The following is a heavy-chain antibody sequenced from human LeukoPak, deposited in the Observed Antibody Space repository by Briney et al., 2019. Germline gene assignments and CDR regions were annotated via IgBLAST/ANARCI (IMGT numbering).Heavy chain of an antibody. Sequence: SETLSLTCTVSGASINSHYWSWIRQPAGKGLEWIGRIYISGSTNYNSSLQSRVTMSVDTSKNQFSLKLSSVTAADTAVYYCASCYYYGSGSYYDYWGQGTLVTVSS. CDR3: ASCYYYGSGSYYDY. V-gene: IGHV4-4*07. CDR2: IYISGST. D-gene: IGHD3-10*01. J-gene: IGHJ4*02. CDR1: GASINSHY.